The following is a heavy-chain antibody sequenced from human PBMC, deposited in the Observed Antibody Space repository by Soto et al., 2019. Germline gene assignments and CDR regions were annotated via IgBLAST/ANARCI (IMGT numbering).Heavy chain of an antibody. V-gene: IGHV1-3*01. CDR2: INAGNGNT. CDR3: ARDTEPSDV. J-gene: IGHJ6*02. D-gene: IGHD1-26*01. CDR1: GYTFTSYA. Sequence: QVQLVQSGAEVKKPGASVKVSCKASGYTFTSYAMHWVRQAPGQRLEWMGWINAGNGNTKYSQKXQXXXTXXRDTSASTAYMELSSLRSEDTAVYYCARDTEPSDVWGQGTTVTVSS.